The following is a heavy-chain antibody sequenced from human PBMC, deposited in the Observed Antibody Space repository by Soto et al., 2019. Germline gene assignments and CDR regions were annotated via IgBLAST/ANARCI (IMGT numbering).Heavy chain of an antibody. V-gene: IGHV4-59*08. CDR2: IYYSGST. Sequence: SETLSLTCTVSGFFISSYYWSWIRQPPGKGLEWIGYIYYSGSTNYNPSLKSRVTISVDTSKNQFSLKLSSVTAADTAVYYCARQSLELQSWYFDYWGQGTLVTVSS. CDR1: GFFISSYY. J-gene: IGHJ4*02. CDR3: ARQSLELQSWYFDY. D-gene: IGHD1-7*01.